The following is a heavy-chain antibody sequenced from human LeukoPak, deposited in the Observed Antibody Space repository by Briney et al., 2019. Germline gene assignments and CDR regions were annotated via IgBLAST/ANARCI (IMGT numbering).Heavy chain of an antibody. CDR1: GFTFSSYE. V-gene: IGHV3-48*03. Sequence: AGGSLRLSCAASGFTFSSYEMNWVRQAPGKGLEWVSYISSSGSTIYYADSVKGRFTISRDNAKNSLYLQMNSLRAEDTAVYYCARDLRDIVVVPAAISYYYYYMDAWGKGTTVTVSS. CDR2: ISSSGSTI. D-gene: IGHD2-2*01. CDR3: ARDLRDIVVVPAAISYYYYYMDA. J-gene: IGHJ6*03.